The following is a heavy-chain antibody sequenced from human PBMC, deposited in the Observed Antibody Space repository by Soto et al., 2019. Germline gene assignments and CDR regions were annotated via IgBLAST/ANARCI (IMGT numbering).Heavy chain of an antibody. CDR2: IHPNSGGT. J-gene: IGHJ4*02. Sequence: ASVKVSCKASGYTFTDYYLHWVRQSPGQGLEWMGWIHPNSGGTKFPQQFQGRVIMTRDTSISTVYMELSRLTSDDTAVYYCARAGLTTVELATIYWGQGTLVTVSS. D-gene: IGHD5-12*01. V-gene: IGHV1-2*02. CDR3: ARAGLTTVELATIY. CDR1: GYTFTDYY.